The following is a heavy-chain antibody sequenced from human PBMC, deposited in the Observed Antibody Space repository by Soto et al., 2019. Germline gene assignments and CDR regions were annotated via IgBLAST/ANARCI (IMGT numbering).Heavy chain of an antibody. CDR2: IYYSGST. V-gene: IGHV4-39*01. Sequence: SETLSLTCTVSGGSISSSSYYWGWIRQPPGKGLEWIGSIYYSGSTYYNPTIKRRFTISADTSKNQFSRKLSSVTAADTAVYYCARRRGLSSSWYYFDYWGQGTLVTVSS. D-gene: IGHD6-13*01. CDR3: ARRRGLSSSWYYFDY. CDR1: GGSISSSSYY. J-gene: IGHJ4*02.